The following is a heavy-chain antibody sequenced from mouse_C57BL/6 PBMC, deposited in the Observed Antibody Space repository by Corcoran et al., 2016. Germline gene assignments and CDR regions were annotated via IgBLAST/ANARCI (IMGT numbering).Heavy chain of an antibody. Sequence: EVQLQQSGPELVKPGASVKISCKASGYTFTDYYMNWVKQSHGKSLEWIGDINPNNGGTSYNQKFKGKATLTVDKSSSTAYMELRSPTSEDSAVYYCARSGYDGYYAMDYWGQGTSVTVSS. CDR3: ARSGYDGYYAMDY. CDR1: GYTFTDYY. J-gene: IGHJ4*01. V-gene: IGHV1-26*01. D-gene: IGHD2-3*01. CDR2: INPNNGGT.